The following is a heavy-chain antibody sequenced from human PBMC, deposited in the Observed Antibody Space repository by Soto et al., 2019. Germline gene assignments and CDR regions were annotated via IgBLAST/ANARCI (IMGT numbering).Heavy chain of an antibody. CDR3: AKGDLRDGYNWGLDY. Sequence: TLSLTCAVYGGSFSGYYWSWIRQPPGKGLEWIGEINHSGSTNYNPSLESRVTISVDTSKNHFSLRLSSVTAADTAVYYCAKGDLRDGYNWGLDYWGQGTLVTASS. D-gene: IGHD5-12*01. J-gene: IGHJ4*02. CDR2: INHSGST. V-gene: IGHV4-34*01. CDR1: GGSFSGYY.